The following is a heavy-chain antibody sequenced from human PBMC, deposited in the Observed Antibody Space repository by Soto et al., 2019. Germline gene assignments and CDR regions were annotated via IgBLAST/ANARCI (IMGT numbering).Heavy chain of an antibody. CDR3: MLGSGWKDFDY. V-gene: IGHV4-28*01. CDR2: IYYSGTT. CDR1: GYSISSNNW. D-gene: IGHD3-22*01. Sequence: SETLSLTCAVSGYSISSNNWWGWIRQPPGKGLEWIGYIYYSGTTYYNPSLKSRVTMSVDTSKNQFSLKLTSVTAVDTAVYYCMLGSGWKDFDYWGQGTLVTVSS. J-gene: IGHJ4*02.